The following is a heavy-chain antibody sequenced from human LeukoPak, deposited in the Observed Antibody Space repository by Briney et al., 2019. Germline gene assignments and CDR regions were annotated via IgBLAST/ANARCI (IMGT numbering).Heavy chain of an antibody. V-gene: IGHV1-2*02. J-gene: IGHJ5*02. D-gene: IGHD3-22*01. CDR2: INPNSGGT. CDR1: GYTFTGYY. Sequence: GASVKVSCKASGYTFTGYYMHWVRQAPGQGLEWMGWINPNSGGTNYAQKLQGRVTMTRDTSISTAYMELSRLRSDDTAVYYCAREYYYDSSGYYLANWFDPRGQGTLVTVSS. CDR3: AREYYYDSSGYYLANWFDP.